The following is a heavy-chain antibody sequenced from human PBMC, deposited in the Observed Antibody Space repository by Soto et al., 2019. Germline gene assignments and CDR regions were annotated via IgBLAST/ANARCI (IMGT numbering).Heavy chain of an antibody. Sequence: LSLTCAASGFTFSSYGMHWVRQAPGKGLEWVAVIWYDGSNKYYADSVKGRFTISRDNSKNTLYLQMNSLRAEDTAVYYCARDPETDYGGAFDIWGQGTMVTVSS. CDR3: ARDPETDYGGAFDI. V-gene: IGHV3-33*01. CDR2: IWYDGSNK. D-gene: IGHD4-17*01. CDR1: GFTFSSYG. J-gene: IGHJ3*02.